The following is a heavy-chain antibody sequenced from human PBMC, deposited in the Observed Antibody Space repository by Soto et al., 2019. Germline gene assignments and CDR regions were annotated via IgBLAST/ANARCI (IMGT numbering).Heavy chain of an antibody. V-gene: IGHV1-69*13. CDR1: GGTFSSYA. D-gene: IGHD6-13*01. CDR2: IIPIFGTA. J-gene: IGHJ6*02. Sequence: ASVKVSCKASGGTFSSYAISWVRQAPGQGLEWMGGIIPIFGTANYAQKFQGRVTITADESTSTAYMELSSLRSEDTAVYYCATGHARGPSSSRAYYYGMDVWGQGTTVTVSS. CDR3: ATGHARGPSSSRAYYYGMDV.